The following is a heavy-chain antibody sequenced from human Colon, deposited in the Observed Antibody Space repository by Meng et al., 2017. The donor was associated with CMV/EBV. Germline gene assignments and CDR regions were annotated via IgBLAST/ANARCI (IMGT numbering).Heavy chain of an antibody. CDR1: ADSIGGYS. CDR2: IDKSGTP. CDR3: AREKSSCTSSTCYGVDS. J-gene: IGHJ4*02. V-gene: IGHV4-4*07. D-gene: IGHD2-2*01. Sequence: AQVQDAGTALGKPSETLSLHCIASADSIGGYSWSWIRQHAGKGLEWIRRIDKSGTPHDNPSLKSRVTLSLDTSKDQFSLKLTSVTAADMAVYYCAREKSSCTSSTCYGVDSWGQGTLVTVSS.